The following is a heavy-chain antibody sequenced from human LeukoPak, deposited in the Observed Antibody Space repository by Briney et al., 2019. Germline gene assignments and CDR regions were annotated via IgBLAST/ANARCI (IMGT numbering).Heavy chain of an antibody. CDR2: ISYDGSNK. CDR3: ANSDTAMDHYYYYYGMDV. D-gene: IGHD5-18*01. Sequence: PGGSLRLSCAASGFTFSSYGMHWVRQAPGKGLEWVAVISYDGSNKYYADSVKGRFTISRDNSKNTLYLQMNSLRAEDTAVYYCANSDTAMDHYYYYYGMDVWGQGTTVTVSS. CDR1: GFTFSSYG. V-gene: IGHV3-30*18. J-gene: IGHJ6*02.